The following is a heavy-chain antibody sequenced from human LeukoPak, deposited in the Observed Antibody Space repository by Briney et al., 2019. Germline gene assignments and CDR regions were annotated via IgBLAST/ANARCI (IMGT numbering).Heavy chain of an antibody. J-gene: IGHJ4*02. Sequence: SQTLSLTCTVSGGSISSGSYYWSWIRQPAGKGLEWIGRIYTSGSTNYNPSLKSRVTISVDTSKNQFSLKLSSVTAADTAVYYCARGLGHFWSGSGFDYWGQGTLVTVSS. D-gene: IGHD3-3*02. CDR1: GGSISSGSYY. V-gene: IGHV4-61*02. CDR2: IYTSGST. CDR3: ARGLGHFWSGSGFDY.